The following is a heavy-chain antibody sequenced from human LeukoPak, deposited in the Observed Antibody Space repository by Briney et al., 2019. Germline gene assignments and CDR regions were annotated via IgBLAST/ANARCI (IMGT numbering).Heavy chain of an antibody. D-gene: IGHD7-27*01. CDR3: ARGRRWSTGEY. J-gene: IGHJ4*02. V-gene: IGHV4-59*01. CDR2: IYYSGST. Sequence: SETLSLTCTVSGGSISSYYWSWIRQPPGKGLEWIGYIYYSGSTNYNPSLKSRVTISVDTSKNQFSLKLSSVTAADTAVYYCARGRRWSTGEYWGQGTLVTVSS. CDR1: GGSISSYY.